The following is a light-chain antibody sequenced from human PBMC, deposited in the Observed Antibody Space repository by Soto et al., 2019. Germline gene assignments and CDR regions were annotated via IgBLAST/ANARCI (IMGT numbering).Light chain of an antibody. CDR1: SSDIGAYNF. CDR3: TSLTPSTTML. Sequence: QSALTQPASVSGSPGQSITISCTGTSSDIGAYNFVSWYQQHPGKAPKLMLYDVNIRPSGVSNRFSGSKSGNTASLTISGLQAEDEAEYYCTSLTPSTTMLFGGGTKLNVL. J-gene: IGLJ2*01. V-gene: IGLV2-14*03. CDR2: DVN.